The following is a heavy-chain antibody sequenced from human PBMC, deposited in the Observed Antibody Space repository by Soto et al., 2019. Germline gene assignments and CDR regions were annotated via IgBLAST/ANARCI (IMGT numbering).Heavy chain of an antibody. D-gene: IGHD2-15*01. CDR3: ARGYCSGGSCYELDP. V-gene: IGHV4-4*07. J-gene: IGHJ5*02. Sequence: LSLTCTVSGGSIRSYYWSWIRQPAGKGLEWLGRIYSSGATNYNPSLKSRVTMSVDTSQNHFSLKLTSVTAADTAVYYCARGYCSGGSCYELDPWGQGILVTVSS. CDR1: GGSIRSYY. CDR2: IYSSGAT.